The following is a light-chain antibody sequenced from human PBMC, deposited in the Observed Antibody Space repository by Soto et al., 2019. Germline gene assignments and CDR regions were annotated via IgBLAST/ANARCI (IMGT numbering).Light chain of an antibody. CDR2: GES. J-gene: IGKJ1*01. CDR3: KHYNSYSEA. V-gene: IGKV3-15*01. Sequence: EIEMTQAPAALSLAPWERVTLSCRASESVSTNFAWYQQKTGQAPRLLIYGESTRATGIQARFSGSGYGTEFTLTISSLQHDDFATYYCKHYNSYSEAFGQGTKVDIK. CDR1: ESVSTN.